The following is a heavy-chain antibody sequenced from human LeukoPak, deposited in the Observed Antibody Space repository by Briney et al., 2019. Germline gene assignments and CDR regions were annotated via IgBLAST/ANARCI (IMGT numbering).Heavy chain of an antibody. CDR3: ARQDIAARPPEGY. CDR2: IYPGDSDT. J-gene: IGHJ4*02. CDR1: GYSFTSFW. D-gene: IGHD6-6*01. Sequence: GESLKISCKGPGYSFTSFWIAWVRQMPGKGLEWMGIIYPGDSDTRYSPSFQGQVTFSADKSISTAYLQWSSLKASDTAMYYCARQDIAARPPEGYWGQGTLVIVSS. V-gene: IGHV5-51*01.